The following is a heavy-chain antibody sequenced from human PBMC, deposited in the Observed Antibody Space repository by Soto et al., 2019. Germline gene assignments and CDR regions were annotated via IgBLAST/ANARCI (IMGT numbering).Heavy chain of an antibody. CDR1: GGTFSSYA. V-gene: IGHV1-69*06. D-gene: IGHD6-13*01. CDR3: ARGRGDLAAALYYFDY. Sequence: GASVKVSCKASGGTFSSYAISWVRQAPGQGLEWMGGIIPIFGTANYAQKFQGRVTITADKSTSTAYMELSSLRSEDTAVYYCARGRGDLAAALYYFDYWGQGTLVTVSS. J-gene: IGHJ4*02. CDR2: IIPIFGTA.